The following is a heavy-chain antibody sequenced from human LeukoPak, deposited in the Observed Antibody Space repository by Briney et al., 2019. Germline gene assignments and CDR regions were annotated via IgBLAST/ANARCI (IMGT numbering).Heavy chain of an antibody. J-gene: IGHJ6*03. Sequence: SETLSLTCAVSGGSISSSNWWSWVRQPPGKGLEWIGEIYHSGSTNYNPSLKSRVTISVDKSKNQFSLKLSSVTAADTAVYYCARDLGSGYSNFYYMDVWGKGTTVTVSS. V-gene: IGHV4-4*02. CDR3: ARDLGSGYSNFYYMDV. CDR1: GGSISSSNW. D-gene: IGHD5-12*01. CDR2: IYHSGST.